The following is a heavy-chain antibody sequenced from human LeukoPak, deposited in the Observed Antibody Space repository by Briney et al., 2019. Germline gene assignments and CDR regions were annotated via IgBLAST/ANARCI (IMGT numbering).Heavy chain of an antibody. J-gene: IGHJ6*04. CDR3: ARGSNGARGVPSSLSYYYGMDV. V-gene: IGHV4-34*01. CDR1: GGTFSGYY. Sequence: PSETLALTCAVYGGTFSGYYWSWIRQPPGKGLEWIGEINYSGSTNYSPSLKSRVTISVDTSKNQFSLKLSSVTAADTAVYYCARGSNGARGVPSSLSYYYGMDVWGKGATVTVSS. D-gene: IGHD3-10*01. CDR2: INYSGST.